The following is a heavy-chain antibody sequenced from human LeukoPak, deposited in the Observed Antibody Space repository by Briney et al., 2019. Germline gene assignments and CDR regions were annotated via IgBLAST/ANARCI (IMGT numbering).Heavy chain of an antibody. CDR3: ARDVARISDY. V-gene: IGHV3-7*01. D-gene: IGHD2-15*01. Sequence: GGSLRLSCAMSGFTFKTYSMSWVRQAPGKGLEWVANIKDDGNEENYVDSVKGRFTISRDNAKNSLYLQMNSLRAEDTAVYYCARDVARISDYWGQGALVTVSS. CDR1: GFTFKTYS. CDR2: IKDDGNEE. J-gene: IGHJ4*02.